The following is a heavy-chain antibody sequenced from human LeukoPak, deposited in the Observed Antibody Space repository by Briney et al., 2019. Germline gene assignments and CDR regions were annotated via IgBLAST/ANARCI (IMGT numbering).Heavy chain of an antibody. D-gene: IGHD3-3*01. Sequence: GSLRLSCAASEFTFSSYAMSWVRQAPGKGLEWVSLISSSGSATYYADSVKGRFTISRDNSKNTLYLQMNSLRAEDTAVYYCAKARHYDFWSGYYKDWGQGTLVTVSS. V-gene: IGHV3-23*01. CDR2: ISSSGSAT. J-gene: IGHJ4*02. CDR3: AKARHYDFWSGYYKD. CDR1: EFTFSSYA.